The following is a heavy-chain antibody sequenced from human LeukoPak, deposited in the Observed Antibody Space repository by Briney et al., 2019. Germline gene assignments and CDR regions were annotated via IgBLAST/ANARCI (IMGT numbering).Heavy chain of an antibody. CDR2: INHSGST. J-gene: IGHJ6*02. D-gene: IGHD3-10*01. CDR3: AMGHYYYYGMDV. V-gene: IGHV4-34*01. Sequence: PSETLSLTCAVCGGSFSGYYWSWSRQPPGKGLEWIGEINHSGSTNYNPSLKSRVTISVDTSKNQFSLKLSSVTAADTAVYYCAMGHYYYYGMDVWGQGTTVTVSS. CDR1: GGSFSGYY.